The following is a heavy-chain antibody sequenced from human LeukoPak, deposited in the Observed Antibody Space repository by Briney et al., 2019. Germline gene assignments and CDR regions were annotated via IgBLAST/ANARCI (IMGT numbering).Heavy chain of an antibody. CDR2: SYYSGSS. D-gene: IGHD2-21*02. J-gene: IGHJ4*02. Sequence: SETLSLTCTASGGSIRSASHYWAWIRQPPGKGPEWIGSSYYSGSSYYNPSLKSRVTISVDTSKNQFSLKLSSVTAADTAVYYCARHWPEGDQIDYWGQGILVTVSS. CDR3: ARHWPEGDQIDY. CDR1: GGSIRSASHY. V-gene: IGHV4-39*01.